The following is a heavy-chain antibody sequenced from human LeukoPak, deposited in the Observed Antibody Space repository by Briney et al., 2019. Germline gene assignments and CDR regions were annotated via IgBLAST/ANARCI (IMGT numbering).Heavy chain of an antibody. CDR3: AKDRRDGYNYLFDY. Sequence: GGSLRLSCAASGLSFSSYGMHWVRQAPGKGLEWVAVILSDGSNKYYADSVEGRFTISRNNSKNTLYLQMNSLRAEDTAVYYCAKDRRDGYNYLFDYWGQGTLVTVSS. D-gene: IGHD5-24*01. CDR1: GLSFSSYG. J-gene: IGHJ4*02. CDR2: ILSDGSNK. V-gene: IGHV3-30*18.